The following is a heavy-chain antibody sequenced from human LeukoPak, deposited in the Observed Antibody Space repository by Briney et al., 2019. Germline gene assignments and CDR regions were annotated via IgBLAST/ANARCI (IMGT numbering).Heavy chain of an antibody. Sequence: ASVKVSCKASGGTFSSYAISWVRQAPGQGLEWMGGIIPIFGTANYAQKFQGRVTITTDESTSTAYMELSSPRSEDTAVYYCARDPSRSSSHFDYWGQGTLVTVSS. J-gene: IGHJ4*02. CDR1: GGTFSSYA. CDR3: ARDPSRSSSHFDY. V-gene: IGHV1-69*05. D-gene: IGHD6-13*01. CDR2: IIPIFGTA.